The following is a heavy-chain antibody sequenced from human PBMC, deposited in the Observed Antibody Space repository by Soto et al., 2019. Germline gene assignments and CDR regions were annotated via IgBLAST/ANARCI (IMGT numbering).Heavy chain of an antibody. Sequence: APVKVSCKASGYTFTSYDINWVRQATGQGLEWMGWMNPNSGNTGYAQKFQGRVTMTRNTSISTAYMELSSLRSEDTAVYYCARVVGGMITFGGVIVITYFDYWGQGTLVTVSS. V-gene: IGHV1-8*01. CDR3: ARVVGGMITFGGVIVITYFDY. CDR2: MNPNSGNT. J-gene: IGHJ4*02. D-gene: IGHD3-16*02. CDR1: GYTFTSYD.